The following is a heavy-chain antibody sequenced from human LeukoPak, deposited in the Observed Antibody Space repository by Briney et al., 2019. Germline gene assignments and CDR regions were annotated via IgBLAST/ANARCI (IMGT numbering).Heavy chain of an antibody. Sequence: ASVKVSCKASGYTFTSYGISWVRQAPGQGPEWMGWISAYNGNTNYAQKLQGRATMTTDTSTSTAYMELRSLRSDDTAVYYCAREYCSGGSCWHYYYYGMDVWGQGTTVTVSS. CDR2: ISAYNGNT. V-gene: IGHV1-18*01. J-gene: IGHJ6*02. CDR1: GYTFTSYG. CDR3: AREYCSGGSCWHYYYYGMDV. D-gene: IGHD2-15*01.